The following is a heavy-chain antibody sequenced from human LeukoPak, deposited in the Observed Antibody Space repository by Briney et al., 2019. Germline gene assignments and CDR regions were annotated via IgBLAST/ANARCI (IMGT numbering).Heavy chain of an antibody. CDR3: ARANRYSSSWYPFDY. CDR1: GCGFTSCW. CDR2: IYPGDSDT. Sequence: GESLKISCRGSGCGFTSCWIGWGRQMPGKGREWMGIIYPGDSDTRYSPSFKGQVTISADKSISTAYLQWSSLKASDTAMYYCARANRYSSSWYPFDYWGQGTLVTVSS. J-gene: IGHJ4*02. D-gene: IGHD6-13*01. V-gene: IGHV5-51*01.